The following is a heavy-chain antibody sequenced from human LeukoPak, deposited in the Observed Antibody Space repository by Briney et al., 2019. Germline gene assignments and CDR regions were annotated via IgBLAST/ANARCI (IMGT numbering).Heavy chain of an antibody. D-gene: IGHD5-18*01. CDR1: GFTFRRYS. Sequence: GGTLRLSCAASGFTFRRYSMNWARQAPAKGREWVSSISSSSSCIYYADSVKGRFAISRDNAKNSLYLQMNSVRAEDTAVYYCARDGVGGYSYKWGIDDWGQGTLVTVSS. CDR2: ISSSSSCI. J-gene: IGHJ4*02. CDR3: ARDGVGGYSYKWGIDD. V-gene: IGHV3-21*01.